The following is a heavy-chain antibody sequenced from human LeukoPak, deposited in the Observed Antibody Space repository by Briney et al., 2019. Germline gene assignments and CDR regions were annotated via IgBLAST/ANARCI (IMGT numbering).Heavy chain of an antibody. D-gene: IGHD6-19*01. V-gene: IGHV4-31*03. CDR2: SYYSGST. J-gene: IGHJ6*03. CDR3: ARALSSGWYYMDV. Sequence: SQPLSLTCSVSGGSISCGGDYWSWIPRHPGEGLEWIGYSYYSGSTYYNPSLKSRVTISVDTSKNQFSLKLSSVTAADTAVYYCARALSSGWYYMDVWGKGTTVTVSS. CDR1: GGSISCGGDY.